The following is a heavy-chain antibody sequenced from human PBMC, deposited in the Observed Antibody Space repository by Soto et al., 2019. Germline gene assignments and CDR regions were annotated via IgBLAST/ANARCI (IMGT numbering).Heavy chain of an antibody. V-gene: IGHV1-69*13. Sequence: GASVKVSCKASGGTFSGYAISWVRQAPGQGLEWMGGIIPIFGTANYAQKFQGRVTITADESTSTAYKELSSLRSEDTAVYYCARRADGYNTPDAFDIWGQGTMVTVSS. CDR3: ARRADGYNTPDAFDI. CDR2: IIPIFGTA. J-gene: IGHJ3*02. CDR1: GGTFSGYA. D-gene: IGHD5-12*01.